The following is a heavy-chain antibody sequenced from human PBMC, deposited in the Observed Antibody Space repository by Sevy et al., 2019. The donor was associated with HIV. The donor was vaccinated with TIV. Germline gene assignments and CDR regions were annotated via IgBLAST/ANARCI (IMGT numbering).Heavy chain of an antibody. Sequence: GGSLRLSCAASGFTFSSYGMHWVRQAPGKGLEWVAVIWNDGSNQYYADSVEGRFTVSRDNSTNTLYLQMNSLRAEDTAVYYCARAPAYCTSTNCYDWFDPWGHGTLFTVSS. CDR2: IWNDGSNQ. CDR3: ARAPAYCTSTNCYDWFDP. D-gene: IGHD2-2*01. V-gene: IGHV3-33*01. J-gene: IGHJ5*02. CDR1: GFTFSSYG.